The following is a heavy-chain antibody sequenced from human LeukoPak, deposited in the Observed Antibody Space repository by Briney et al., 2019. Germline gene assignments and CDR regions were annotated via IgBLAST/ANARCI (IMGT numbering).Heavy chain of an antibody. CDR2: ISGGGINT. CDR1: GFAFGKYD. CDR3: VKAIVPTTRPFDA. V-gene: IGHV3-23*01. Sequence: GGSLRLSCAASGFAFGKYDMSWVRQAPGEGLEWVLFISGGGINTYYAASVKGRFTISWDTSKNTLFLQMSSLRGDDTAVYYCVKAIVPTTRPFDAWGQGTPVTVSS. J-gene: IGHJ4*02. D-gene: IGHD5-12*01.